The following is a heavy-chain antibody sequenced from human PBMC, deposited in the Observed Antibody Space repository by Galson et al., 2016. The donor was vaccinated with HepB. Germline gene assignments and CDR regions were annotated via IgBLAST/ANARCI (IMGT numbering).Heavy chain of an antibody. CDR3: ARDEYSYGYVGY. D-gene: IGHD5-18*01. Sequence: TLSLTCTVSGGSISGGGYYWSWIRQHPGKGLEWVGYIYYSGSTYYSPSLKSRVTISVDTSKNQFSLKLSSVTAANTAVYYCARDEYSYGYVGYWGQGSLVTVSS. J-gene: IGHJ4*02. CDR1: GGSISGGGYY. CDR2: IYYSGST. V-gene: IGHV4-31*03.